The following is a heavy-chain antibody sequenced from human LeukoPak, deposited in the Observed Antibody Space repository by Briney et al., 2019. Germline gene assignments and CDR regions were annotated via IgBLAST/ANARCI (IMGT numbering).Heavy chain of an antibody. Sequence: SETLSLTCTVSGGSISSYYWSWIRQPPGKGLEWIGYVYYSGSTNYNPSLKSRVTISVDTSKNQFSLKLSSVTAADTAVYYCARHSTASGYLNYFDYWGQGTLVTVSS. D-gene: IGHD1-1*01. CDR1: GGSISSYY. CDR2: VYYSGST. J-gene: IGHJ4*02. CDR3: ARHSTASGYLNYFDY. V-gene: IGHV4-59*08.